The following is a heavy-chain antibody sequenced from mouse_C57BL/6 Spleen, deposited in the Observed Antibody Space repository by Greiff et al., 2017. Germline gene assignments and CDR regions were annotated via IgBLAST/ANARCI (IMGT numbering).Heavy chain of an antibody. D-gene: IGHD1-1*01. Sequence: VQLQQSGPELVKPGASVKIPCKASGYTFTDYNMDWVKQSHGKSLEWIGDINPNNGGTIYNQKFKGKATLTVDQSSSTAYMELRSLTSEDTAVYYCARKTITTVIATSPMDYWGQGTSVTVSS. CDR1: GYTFTDYN. CDR3: ARKTITTVIATSPMDY. V-gene: IGHV1-18*01. CDR2: INPNNGGT. J-gene: IGHJ4*01.